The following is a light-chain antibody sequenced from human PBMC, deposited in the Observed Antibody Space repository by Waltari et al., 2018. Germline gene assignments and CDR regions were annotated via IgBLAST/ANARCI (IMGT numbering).Light chain of an antibody. CDR1: QSISKY. CDR2: HAL. CDR3: QHYVTLPVT. V-gene: IGKV3-20*01. Sequence: EIVLTQSPGTLSLSSGERATLSCRTNQSISKYLSWYQQKPGHVPRLLHGHALSRATGIPDGFSGSGSGTDFSLTVSRLEPEDFAVYYCQHYVTLPVTFGQGTKVEIK. J-gene: IGKJ1*01.